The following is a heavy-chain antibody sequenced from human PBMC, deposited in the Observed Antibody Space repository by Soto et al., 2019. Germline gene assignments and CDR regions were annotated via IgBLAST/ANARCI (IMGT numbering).Heavy chain of an antibody. D-gene: IGHD6-19*01. CDR2: IYYSGST. Sequence: SETLSLTCTVSGGSVSSGSYYWSWIRQPPGKGLEWIGYIYYSGSTNYNPSLKSRVTISVDTSKNQFSLKLSSVTAADTAVYYCARDRQWLARGYYYYGMDVWGQGTTVIVSS. J-gene: IGHJ6*02. CDR3: ARDRQWLARGYYYYGMDV. V-gene: IGHV4-61*01. CDR1: GGSVSSGSYY.